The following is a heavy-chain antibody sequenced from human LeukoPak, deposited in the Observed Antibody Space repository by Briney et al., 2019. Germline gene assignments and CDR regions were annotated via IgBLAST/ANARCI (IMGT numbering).Heavy chain of an antibody. CDR2: FFPGDSNT. Sequence: GESRQISGQGAGSLFCSYWIGGGRRLPGKGLGGMGIFFPGDSNTRSSPSFQGQVTISVHKSISTAYLQWSSLKASDTAVYYCARRRNFDSSGLSPYFDYWGQGTLVTVSS. J-gene: IGHJ4*02. CDR1: GSLFCSYW. V-gene: IGHV5-51*01. CDR3: ARRRNFDSSGLSPYFDY. D-gene: IGHD3-22*01.